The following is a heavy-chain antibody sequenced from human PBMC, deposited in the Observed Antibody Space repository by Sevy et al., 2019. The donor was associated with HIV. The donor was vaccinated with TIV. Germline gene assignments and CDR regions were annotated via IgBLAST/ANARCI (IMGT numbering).Heavy chain of an antibody. D-gene: IGHD2-15*01. Sequence: ASVKVSCKTSGGTFSSQTINWVRQASGQGLEWMGGFIPISGTANYAKKFQDRVTITADESTSTAYMEVSSLRSEETGVYYCAGDRGDYCSGGDCYPSYGMDVWGQGTTVTVSS. J-gene: IGHJ6*02. CDR1: GGTFSSQT. CDR3: AGDRGDYCSGGDCYPSYGMDV. CDR2: FIPISGTA. V-gene: IGHV1-69*13.